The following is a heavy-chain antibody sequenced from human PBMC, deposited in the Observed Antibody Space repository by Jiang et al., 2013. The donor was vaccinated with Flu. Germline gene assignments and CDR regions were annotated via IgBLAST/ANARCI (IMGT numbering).Heavy chain of an antibody. CDR3: ATRSEGGSFWSSFDY. Sequence: SGAEVKKPGASVKVSCKASGYTFTSYDINWVRQATGQGLEWMGIINPSGGSTSYAQKFQGRVTMTRDTSTSTVYMELSSLRSEDTAVYYCATRSEGGSFWSSFDYWGQGTLVTVSS. V-gene: IGHV1-46*03. J-gene: IGHJ4*02. CDR1: GYTFTSYD. CDR2: INPSGGST. D-gene: IGHD3-3*01.